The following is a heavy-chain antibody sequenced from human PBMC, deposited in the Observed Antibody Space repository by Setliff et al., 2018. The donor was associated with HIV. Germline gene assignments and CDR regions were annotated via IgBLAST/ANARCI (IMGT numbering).Heavy chain of an antibody. V-gene: IGHV4-39*01. J-gene: IGHJ5*02. CDR1: GVSINRTDHY. Sequence: SETLSLTCSVSGVSINRTDHYWGWIRQSPGKRLEWIGSVSQSGSTYYNPSLKSRITISVDRSKNLFSLKLISVTAGDQGVYYCARVPVAGANWFDPWGLGTLVTVSS. D-gene: IGHD2-21*01. CDR2: VSQSGST. CDR3: ARVPVAGANWFDP.